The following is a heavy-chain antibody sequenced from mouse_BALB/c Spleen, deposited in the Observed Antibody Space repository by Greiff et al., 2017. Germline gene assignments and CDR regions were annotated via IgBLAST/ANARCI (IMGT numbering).Heavy chain of an antibody. D-gene: IGHD3-3*01. CDR2: ISSGGSYT. V-gene: IGHV5-9-3*01. Sequence: EVQLQESGGGLVKPGGSLKLSCAASGFTFSSYAMSWVRQTPEKRLEWVATISSGGSYTYYPDSVKGRFTISRDNAKNTLYLQMSSLRSEDTAMYYCARGTLAWFAYWGQGTLVTVSA. CDR1: GFTFSSYA. J-gene: IGHJ3*01. CDR3: ARGTLAWFAY.